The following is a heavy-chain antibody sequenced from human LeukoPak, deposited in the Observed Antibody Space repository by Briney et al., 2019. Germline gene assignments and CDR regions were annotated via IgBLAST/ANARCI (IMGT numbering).Heavy chain of an antibody. CDR1: GFTFSSYE. CDR3: ARATWDGYYVDY. J-gene: IGHJ4*02. V-gene: IGHV3-48*03. D-gene: IGHD3-22*01. CDR2: ISSSGSTI. Sequence: PGGSLRLSCAASGFTFSSYEMNWVRQAPGKGLEWVSYISSSGSTIYYADSVKGRFTISRDNAKNSLYLQMNSLRAEDTAVYYCARATWDGYYVDYWGQGTLVTVSS.